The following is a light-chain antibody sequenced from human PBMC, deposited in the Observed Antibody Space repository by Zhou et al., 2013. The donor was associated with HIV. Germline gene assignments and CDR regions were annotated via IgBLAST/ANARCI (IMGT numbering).Light chain of an antibody. CDR3: LQHNSFPQT. V-gene: IGKV1-5*03. CDR1: QSITSW. CDR2: QAS. Sequence: DIQMTQSPSTLSASVGDRVTITCRASQSITSWLAWYQQKPGKAPKLLIYQASNLDSGVSSRFSGSGSGTEFTLTISSLQLEDFATYFCLQHNSFPQTFGQGTKVEI. J-gene: IGKJ1*01.